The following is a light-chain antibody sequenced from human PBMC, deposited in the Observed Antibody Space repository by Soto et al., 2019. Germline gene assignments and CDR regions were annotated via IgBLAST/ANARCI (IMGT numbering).Light chain of an antibody. CDR2: GAS. V-gene: IGKV3-20*01. CDR3: QQYNNWPLA. Sequence: DILLTQSPGTLSLSPGETATLSCRASQSVSSDFLAWYQQKPGQSPRLLIYGASLRVTGIPDRFSGSGSGTDFTLSISSLQPEDFAVYYCQQYNNWPLAFGPGTKVDIK. J-gene: IGKJ3*01. CDR1: QSVSSDF.